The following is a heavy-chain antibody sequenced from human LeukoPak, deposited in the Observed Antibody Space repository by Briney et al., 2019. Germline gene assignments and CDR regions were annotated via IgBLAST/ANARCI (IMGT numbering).Heavy chain of an antibody. D-gene: IGHD6-13*01. CDR1: GFSSYA. V-gene: IGHV3-23*01. J-gene: IGHJ4*02. Sequence: GGSLRLSCAASGFSSYAMNWVRQAPGKGLEWVSAISAGGGTTYYADSVKGRFTISRDNSKNTLYLQMNSLRAEDTAEYYCAKGAQGNSWYLFDYWGQGTLVTVSS. CDR3: AKGAQGNSWYLFDY. CDR2: ISAGGGTT.